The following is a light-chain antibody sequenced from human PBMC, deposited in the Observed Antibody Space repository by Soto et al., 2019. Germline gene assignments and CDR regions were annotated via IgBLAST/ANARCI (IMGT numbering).Light chain of an antibody. Sequence: GDRVTITCRASQAISNYLACYQRKPGKPPDLLISSASTLQSGAPSRFSGSGSGTDFTLTISSLQPEDSASYYCQQYYNSVLTFGGGTKVDIK. CDR3: QQYYNSVLT. V-gene: IGKV1-27*01. CDR1: QAISNY. CDR2: SAS. J-gene: IGKJ4*01.